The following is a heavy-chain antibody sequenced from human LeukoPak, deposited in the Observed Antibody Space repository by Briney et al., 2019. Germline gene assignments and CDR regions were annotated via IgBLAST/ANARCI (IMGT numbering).Heavy chain of an antibody. Sequence: GESLKISCKGSGYRFMSYWIGWVRQMPGKGLEWMGIIYPGDSDTRYSPSFQGQVTISVDKSISTAYLQWSSLKASDTAMYYCARLEYSSSPLDFDYWGQGTLVTVSS. CDR2: IYPGDSDT. V-gene: IGHV5-51*01. D-gene: IGHD6-6*01. CDR3: ARLEYSSSPLDFDY. CDR1: GYRFMSYW. J-gene: IGHJ4*02.